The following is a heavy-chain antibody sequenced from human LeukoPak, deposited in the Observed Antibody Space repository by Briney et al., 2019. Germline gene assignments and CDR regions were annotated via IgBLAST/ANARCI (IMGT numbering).Heavy chain of an antibody. CDR2: IYSSGST. CDR1: GGSISSSSYF. J-gene: IGHJ4*02. D-gene: IGHD4-11*01. CDR3: ASGADYSNYYFNY. V-gene: IGHV4-61*05. Sequence: PSETLSLTCTVSGGSISSSSYFWGWIRQPPGKGLEWIGYIYSSGSTNYSPSLKSRVTISEDTSKNQFSLKLSSVTAADTAVYYCASGADYSNYYFNYWGQGTLVTVSS.